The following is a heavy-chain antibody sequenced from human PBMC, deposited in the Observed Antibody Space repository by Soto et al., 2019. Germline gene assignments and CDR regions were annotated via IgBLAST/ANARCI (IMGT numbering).Heavy chain of an antibody. CDR1: CYPFTSYG. V-gene: IGHV1-18*01. Sequence: SVKVSCKSSCYPFTSYGISWVRHAPGQGLEWMGWISASNGNTNYAHNVQGRVTMTIDTSTSTAYMELRSLRSDDTAVYYCATGRRPRPGDEFDSWGQ. D-gene: IGHD1-26*01. CDR3: ATGRRPRPGDEFDS. J-gene: IGHJ3*02. CDR2: ISASNGNT.